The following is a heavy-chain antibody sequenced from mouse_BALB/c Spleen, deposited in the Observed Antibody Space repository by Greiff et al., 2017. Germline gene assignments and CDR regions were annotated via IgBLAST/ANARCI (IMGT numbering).Heavy chain of an antibody. J-gene: IGHJ3*01. CDR3: ARHFSYDYAWFAY. V-gene: IGHV5-12-1*01. CDR2: ISSGGGST. CDR1: GFAFSSYD. D-gene: IGHD2-4*01. Sequence: DVHLVESGGGLVKPGGSLKLSCAASGFAFSSYDMSWVRQTPEKRLEWVAYISSGGGSTYYPDTVKGRFTISRDNAKNTLYLQMSSLKSEDTAMYYCARHFSYDYAWFAYWGQGTLVTVSA.